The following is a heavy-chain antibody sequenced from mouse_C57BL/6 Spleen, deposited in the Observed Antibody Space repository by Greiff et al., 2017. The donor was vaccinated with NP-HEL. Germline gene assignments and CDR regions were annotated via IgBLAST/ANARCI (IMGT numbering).Heavy chain of an antibody. J-gene: IGHJ4*01. CDR1: GFTFSDYG. D-gene: IGHD2-12*01. CDR3: ARRGVTTHYYAMDY. Sequence: EVQGVESGGGLVKPGGSLKLSCAASGFTFSDYGMHWVRQAPEKGLEWVAYISSGSSTIYYADTVKGRFTISRDNAKNTLFLQMTSLRSEDTAMYYCARRGVTTHYYAMDYWCQGTSVTVSS. CDR2: ISSGSSTI. V-gene: IGHV5-17*01.